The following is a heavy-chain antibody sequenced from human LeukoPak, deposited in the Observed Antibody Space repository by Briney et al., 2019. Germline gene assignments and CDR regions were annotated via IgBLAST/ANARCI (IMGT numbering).Heavy chain of an antibody. CDR1: GGSISSYY. D-gene: IGHD6-13*01. CDR3: ARVPAAEIL. J-gene: IGHJ4*02. Sequence: SETLSLTCTVSGGSISSYYWSWIRQPPGKGLEWIGYIYNNGTTNYNPSLKSRVTISVDMSKNQISLKLNSVAAADTAVYYCARVPAAEILWGQGTLVTVSS. CDR2: IYNNGTT. V-gene: IGHV4-59*01.